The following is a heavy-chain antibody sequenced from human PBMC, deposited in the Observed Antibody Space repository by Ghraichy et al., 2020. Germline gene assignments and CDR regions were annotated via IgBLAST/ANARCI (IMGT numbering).Heavy chain of an antibody. V-gene: IGHV4-59*01. CDR1: GGSISSYY. J-gene: IGHJ6*03. CDR3: ARGLNSGHYYYYYYMDV. D-gene: IGHD1-26*01. Sequence: SETLSLTCTVSGGSISSYYWNWIRQPPGRGLEWIGYIYYNGNTNYNPSLKSRVTISKDTSNNQFSLRLSSVTAADTAVYYCARGLNSGHYYYYYYMDVWSKGTTVTVSS. CDR2: IYYNGNT.